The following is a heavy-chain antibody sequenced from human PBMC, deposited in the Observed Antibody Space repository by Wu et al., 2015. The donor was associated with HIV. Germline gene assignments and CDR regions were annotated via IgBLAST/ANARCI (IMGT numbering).Heavy chain of an antibody. J-gene: IGHJ4*02. Sequence: QVQLVQSGAEVKKPGASVKVSCKAFGYTFTSYYVHWVRQAPGQGLEWMGIINPRGGSATYAQNFQGRVTMTRDTSISTAYMELSRLRSDDTAVYYCARDSWEVGATPVGYWGQGTLVTVSS. V-gene: IGHV1-46*01. CDR2: INPRGGSA. CDR3: ARDSWEVGATPVGY. D-gene: IGHD1-26*01. CDR1: GYTFTSYY.